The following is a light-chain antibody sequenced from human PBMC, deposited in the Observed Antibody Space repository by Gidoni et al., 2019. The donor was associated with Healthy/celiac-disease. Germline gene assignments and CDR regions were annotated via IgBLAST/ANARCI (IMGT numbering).Light chain of an antibody. CDR1: QSVSSY. V-gene: IGKV3-11*01. CDR2: DAS. Sequence: EIVLTQSPATLSLSPGERATLSCRASQSVSSYLAWYQQKPGQGPRLLIYDASNRATGIPARFSGSGSGTDFTLTISSLEPEDFAVYYCQQRSSWPSITFGQXTRLEIK. CDR3: QQRSSWPSIT. J-gene: IGKJ5*01.